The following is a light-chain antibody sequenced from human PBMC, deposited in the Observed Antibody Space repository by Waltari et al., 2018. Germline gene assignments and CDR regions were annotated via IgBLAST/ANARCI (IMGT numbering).Light chain of an antibody. Sequence: DIQMTQSPSTLPASVGDRVTITCRASQYVKNNLAWFQQKPGKAPKVLIHKASRLESGVPSRFSGSGFGTEVILSISSLQPDDFATYYCQEYDSLPITFGGGTKVEIK. CDR2: KAS. CDR3: QEYDSLPIT. V-gene: IGKV1-5*03. J-gene: IGKJ4*01. CDR1: QYVKNN.